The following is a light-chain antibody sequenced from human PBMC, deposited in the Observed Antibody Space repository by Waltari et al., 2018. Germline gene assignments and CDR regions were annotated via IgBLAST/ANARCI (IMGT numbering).Light chain of an antibody. CDR3: KQYTTYSLYP. CDR2: KAS. V-gene: IGKV1-5*03. Sequence: DIQMTQSPSTLSASIGDTVTIPCRASQRISTFLAWYQQKPGKPPQLLIHKASTLQSGVSSRFSGSGSGTELSLTISSLQPGDFGTYYCKQYTTYSLYPLGQGTKVEIK. J-gene: IGKJ2*01. CDR1: QRISTF.